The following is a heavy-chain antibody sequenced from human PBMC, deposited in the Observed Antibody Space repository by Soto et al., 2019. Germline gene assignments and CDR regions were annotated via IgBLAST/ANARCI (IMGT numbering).Heavy chain of an antibody. J-gene: IGHJ4*02. V-gene: IGHV3-30-3*01. CDR2: ISYDGGNQ. CDR3: ARGPITQTSFIDH. D-gene: IGHD1-20*01. Sequence: GGSLRLSCEASGFTFSSYPMHWVRQAPGKGLEWVTVISYDGGNQYYADSVKGRFTIPRDNSKDTLYLQMHSLRSDDTAVYFCARGPITQTSFIDHWGQGTLVTVSS. CDR1: GFTFSSYP.